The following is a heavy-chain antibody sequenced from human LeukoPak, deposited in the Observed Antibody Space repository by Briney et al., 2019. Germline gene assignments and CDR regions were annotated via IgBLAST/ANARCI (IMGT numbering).Heavy chain of an antibody. CDR1: GFTVSSNY. V-gene: IGHV3-66*01. CDR2: IYSGGST. CDR3: ARAAYFDY. J-gene: IGHJ4*02. Sequence: SGGSLKLSCAASGFTVSSNYMSWVRQAPGKGLEWVSVIYSGGSTYYADSVKGRFTISRDNSKNTLYLQMNSLRAEDTAVYYCARAAYFDYWGQGTLVTVSS.